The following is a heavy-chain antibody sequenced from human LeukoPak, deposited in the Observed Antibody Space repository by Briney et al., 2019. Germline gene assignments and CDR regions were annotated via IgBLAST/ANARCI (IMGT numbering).Heavy chain of an antibody. D-gene: IGHD3-22*01. CDR3: AKDDHSSGHLVGGY. V-gene: IGHV3-30*18. J-gene: IGHJ4*02. Sequence: GRSLRLSCAASGFTFSSYGMHWVRQAPGKGLEWVAVISYDGSNKYYADSVKGRFTISRDNSKNTLYLQMNSLRAEDTAVYYCAKDDHSSGHLVGGYWGQGTLVTVSS. CDR1: GFTFSSYG. CDR2: ISYDGSNK.